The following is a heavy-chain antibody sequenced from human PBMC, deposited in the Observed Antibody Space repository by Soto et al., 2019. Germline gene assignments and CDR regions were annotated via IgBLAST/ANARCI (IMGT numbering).Heavy chain of an antibody. J-gene: IGHJ3*02. CDR1: GFTFSSYA. CDR2: ISGSGGST. D-gene: IGHD6-13*01. V-gene: IGHV3-23*01. Sequence: EVQLLESGGGLVQPGGSLRLSCAASGFTFSSYAMSWVRQAPGKGLEWVSAISGSGGSTYYADSVKGRSTISRDNSKNALNLQMIRLRAEDTAVYYCAKEGSSRGGAFDIWGQGTMVTVSS. CDR3: AKEGSSRGGAFDI.